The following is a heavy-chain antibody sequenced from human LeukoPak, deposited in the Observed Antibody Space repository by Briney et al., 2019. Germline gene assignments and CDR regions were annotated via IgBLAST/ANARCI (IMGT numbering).Heavy chain of an antibody. CDR2: INPNSGGT. CDR3: VVDGSYYFDY. D-gene: IGHD1-26*01. V-gene: IGHV1-2*02. CDR1: GYTFTGYY. Sequence: ASVKVSCKASGYTFTGYYMHWVRQAPGQGLEWMGWINPNSGGTNYAQKFQGRVTMTRDTSISTAYMELSRLRSDDAAVYDCVVDGSYYFDYWGQGTLVTVSS. J-gene: IGHJ4*02.